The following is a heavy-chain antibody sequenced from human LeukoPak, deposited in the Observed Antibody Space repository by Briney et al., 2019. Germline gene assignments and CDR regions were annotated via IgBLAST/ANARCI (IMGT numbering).Heavy chain of an antibody. J-gene: IGHJ4*02. Sequence: PSETLSLTCTVSGGSISRYYWNWIRQPPGKGLEWIGYIYYSGSTNYNPSLKSRVTISVDTSKNQFSLKLSSVTAADTAVYYCARGYYDILTGYFQGTDHWGQGTLVTVSS. D-gene: IGHD3-9*01. CDR1: GGSISRYY. V-gene: IGHV4-59*01. CDR2: IYYSGST. CDR3: ARGYYDILTGYFQGTDH.